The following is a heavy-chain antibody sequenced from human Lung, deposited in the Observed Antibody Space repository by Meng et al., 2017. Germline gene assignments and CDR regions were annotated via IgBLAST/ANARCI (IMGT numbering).Heavy chain of an antibody. Sequence: QVQLQQWGAGLLNPSGTLSLTFPVYGGAFRDYYWSWFRQTPGKGLEWIGDINDNGSSNSNPSLKSRVTMSVDTTKKQFSLTLNSVTAADTAVYYCARGWLLSPPFYFDFWGRGVLVTVSS. CDR1: GGAFRDYY. J-gene: IGHJ4*02. D-gene: IGHD4-23*01. CDR3: ARGWLLSPPFYFDF. V-gene: IGHV4-34*02. CDR2: INDNGSS.